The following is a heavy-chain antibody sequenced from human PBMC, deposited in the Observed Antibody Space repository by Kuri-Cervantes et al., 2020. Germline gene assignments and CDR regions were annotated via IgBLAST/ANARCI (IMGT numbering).Heavy chain of an antibody. CDR3: ATHGRSSRVLDI. V-gene: IGHV1-69*05. CDR2: IIPIFDTT. J-gene: IGHJ3*02. D-gene: IGHD2-2*01. CDR1: GGTFSTYA. Sequence: SVKVSCKASGGTFSTYAIIWVRQAPGRGLEWMGGIIPIFDTTNYAQKFQGRVTITTDESTGTAYMELSSLRSEDTAVYYCATHGRSSRVLDIWGQGTMVTVSS.